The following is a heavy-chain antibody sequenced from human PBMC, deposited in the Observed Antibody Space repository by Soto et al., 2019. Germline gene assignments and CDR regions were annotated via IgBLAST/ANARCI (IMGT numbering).Heavy chain of an antibody. J-gene: IGHJ4*02. CDR3: TRESTSTLGIVGAIYGDH. CDR1: GFSFSTYS. D-gene: IGHD1-26*01. V-gene: IGHV3-48*02. CDR2: ISSSSSTV. Sequence: EVQLVESGGGLEQPGGSLRLSCAASGFSFSTYSMNWVRQAPGKGLEWVSYISSSSSTVYYADSVKGRFTISRDNAKNSLYLQMNSLRDEDTAVYYCTRESTSTLGIVGAIYGDHCGQGTLVTVSS.